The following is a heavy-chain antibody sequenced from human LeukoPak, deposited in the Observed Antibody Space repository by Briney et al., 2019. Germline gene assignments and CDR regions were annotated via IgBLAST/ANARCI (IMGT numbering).Heavy chain of an antibody. V-gene: IGHV4-59*01. Sequence: SETLSLTCTVSGGSISSYYWSWIRQPPGKGPEWIGYIYYSGSTNYNPSLKSRVTISVDTSKNQFSLKLSSVTAADTAVYYCATGIAAADDAFDIWGQGTMVTVSS. J-gene: IGHJ3*02. CDR1: GGSISSYY. CDR3: ATGIAAADDAFDI. CDR2: IYYSGST. D-gene: IGHD6-13*01.